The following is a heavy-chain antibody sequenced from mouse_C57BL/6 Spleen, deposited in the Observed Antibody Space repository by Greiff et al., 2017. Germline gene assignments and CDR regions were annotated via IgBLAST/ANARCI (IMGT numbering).Heavy chain of an antibody. CDR3: ASGKIYYDLAY. CDR1: GYSITSGYD. D-gene: IGHD2-4*01. J-gene: IGHJ3*01. Sequence: EVQLVESGPGMVKPSQSLSLTCTVTGYSITSGYDWHWIRHFPGNKLEWMGYISYSGSTNYNPSLKSRISITHDTSKNHFFLKLNSVTTEDTATYYCASGKIYYDLAYWGQGTLVTVSA. CDR2: ISYSGST. V-gene: IGHV3-1*01.